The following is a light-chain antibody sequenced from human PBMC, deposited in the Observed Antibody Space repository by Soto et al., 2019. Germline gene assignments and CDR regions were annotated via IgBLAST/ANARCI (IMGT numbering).Light chain of an antibody. Sequence: EIVLTQSPGTLSLSPGERATLSCRASQYVTSNYIAWYQQKPGQAPRLLIYGASTRATGIPDRFSGSESGTDVTLTISRLEPEDFAMYFCHRYASLPITFGHGTRLEIK. CDR3: HRYASLPIT. CDR1: QYVTSNY. J-gene: IGKJ5*01. CDR2: GAS. V-gene: IGKV3-20*01.